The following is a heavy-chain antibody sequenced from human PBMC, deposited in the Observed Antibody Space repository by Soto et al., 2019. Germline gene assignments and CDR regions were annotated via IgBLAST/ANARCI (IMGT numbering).Heavy chain of an antibody. V-gene: IGHV3-23*01. CDR2: ISGSGGST. J-gene: IGHJ4*02. Sequence: EVQLLESGGGLVQPGGSLRLSCAASGFTFSSYAMSWVRQAPGKGLEGVSAISGSGGSTYYADSVKGRFTISRDNSKNTLYLQMNSLRAEDTAVYYCAKSRTVTTFFDYWGQGTLVTVSS. CDR3: AKSRTVTTFFDY. D-gene: IGHD4-17*01. CDR1: GFTFSSYA.